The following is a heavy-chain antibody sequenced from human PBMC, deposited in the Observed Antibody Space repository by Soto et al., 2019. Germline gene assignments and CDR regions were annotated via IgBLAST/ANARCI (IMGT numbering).Heavy chain of an antibody. V-gene: IGHV4-4*02. J-gene: IGHJ2*01. D-gene: IGHD3-22*01. Sequence: QVQLQESGPGLVKPSGTLSLTCAVSGGSISSSNWWSWVRQPPGKGLEWIGEIYHSGSTNYNPSRKSLVTRSVDKSKNQCSLTLSSVTAADTAVYYCARDSSGYRDWYFDLWGRGTLVTVSS. CDR3: ARDSSGYRDWYFDL. CDR2: IYHSGST. CDR1: GGSISSSNW.